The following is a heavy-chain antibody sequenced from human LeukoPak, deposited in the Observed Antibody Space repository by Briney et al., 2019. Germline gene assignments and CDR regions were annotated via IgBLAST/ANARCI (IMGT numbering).Heavy chain of an antibody. CDR2: IYYSGST. CDR1: GGSISSSSYY. Sequence: SETLSLTCTVSGGSISSSSYYWGWIRQPPGKGLEWIGSIYYSGSTYYNPSLKSRVTISVDTSKNQFSLKLSSVTAADTAVYYCAREGDSSSPNFDYWGQGTLVTVSS. J-gene: IGHJ4*02. D-gene: IGHD6-6*01. CDR3: AREGDSSSPNFDY. V-gene: IGHV4-39*07.